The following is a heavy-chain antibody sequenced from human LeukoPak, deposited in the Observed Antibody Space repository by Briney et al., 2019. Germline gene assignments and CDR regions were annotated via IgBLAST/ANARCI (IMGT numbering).Heavy chain of an antibody. CDR1: GFTIGNRW. CDR3: AKAAGILFHFQH. V-gene: IGHV3-74*01. Sequence: GGSLRLSCTASGFTIGNRWMHWVRQAPGRGLVWVARIFGDATGASYADSVKGRFSISRDNAKNTLYLEINNLRVEDTAVYYCAKAAGILFHFQHWGQGTLVTVSS. J-gene: IGHJ1*01. D-gene: IGHD6-13*01. CDR2: IFGDATGA.